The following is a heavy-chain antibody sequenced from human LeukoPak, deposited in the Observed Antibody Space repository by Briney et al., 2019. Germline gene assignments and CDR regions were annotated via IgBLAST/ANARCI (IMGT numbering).Heavy chain of an antibody. D-gene: IGHD5-12*01. CDR3: ARDRVSGYDQGWYYYYMDV. CDR2: INHSGST. Sequence: SETLSLTCAVYGGSFSGYYWSWIRQPPGKGLEWIGEINHSGSTNYNPSLKSRVTISVDTSKNQFSLKLSSVTAADTAVYYCARDRVSGYDQGWYYYYMDVWGKGTTVTISS. V-gene: IGHV4-34*01. CDR1: GGSFSGYY. J-gene: IGHJ6*03.